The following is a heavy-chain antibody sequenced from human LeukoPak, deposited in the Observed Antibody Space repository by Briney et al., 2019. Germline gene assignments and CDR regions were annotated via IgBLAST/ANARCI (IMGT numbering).Heavy chain of an antibody. CDR3: ARGPVVIRTLYYFDY. CDR2: MNPNSGNT. J-gene: IGHJ4*02. Sequence: ASVKVSCKASGYTFTSYDINWVRQATGQGREWMGWMNPNSGNTGYAQKFQGRVTITRNTSISTAYMELSSLRSEDTAVYYCARGPVVIRTLYYFDYWGQGTLVTVSS. D-gene: IGHD3-9*01. V-gene: IGHV1-8*03. CDR1: GYTFTSYD.